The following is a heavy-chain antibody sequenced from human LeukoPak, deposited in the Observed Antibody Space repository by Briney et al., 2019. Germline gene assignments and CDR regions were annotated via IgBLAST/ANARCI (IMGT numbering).Heavy chain of an antibody. CDR3: ARYRGSGGQRLDY. D-gene: IGHD3-16*01. V-gene: IGHV3-7*01. J-gene: IGHJ4*02. Sequence: GGSLRLSCAASGFTFSTYWMTWVRQAPGKGLEWVAIIKEDGTEKYYVDSVKGRFTVSRDNAKNSLYLQMNSLRAEDTALYYCARYRGSGGQRLDYWGRGTLVTVSS. CDR1: GFTFSTYW. CDR2: IKEDGTEK.